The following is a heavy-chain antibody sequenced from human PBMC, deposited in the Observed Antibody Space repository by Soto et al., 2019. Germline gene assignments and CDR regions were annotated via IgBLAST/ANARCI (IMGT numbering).Heavy chain of an antibody. D-gene: IGHD3-9*01. V-gene: IGHV3-23*01. CDR3: AKVYYDILTGYYSMISYYFDY. CDR1: GFTFSTYA. CDR2: ISAGGGNT. Sequence: LRLSCAASGFTFSTYAMSWVRQAPGKGLEWVSAISAGGGNTYYADSVKGRFTISRDNSKNTLYLQMNSLRAEDTAVYYCAKVYYDILTGYYSMISYYFDYWGQGTLVTVSS. J-gene: IGHJ4*02.